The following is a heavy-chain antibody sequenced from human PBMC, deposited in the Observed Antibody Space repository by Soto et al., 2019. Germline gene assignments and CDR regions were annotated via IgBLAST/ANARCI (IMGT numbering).Heavy chain of an antibody. CDR1: GFSLTTSGVG. Sequence: SGPTLVNPTQTLTLTCTFSGFSLTTSGVGVGWIRQPPGKALEWLALIFWDNEKHYSPSLKSRLTITKDDSKNQVVLRVTSMDPVDTATYYCVYRGASRHFGYWGQGTLVTVSS. CDR2: IFWDNEK. V-gene: IGHV2-5*02. D-gene: IGHD3-10*01. CDR3: VYRGASRHFGY. J-gene: IGHJ4*02.